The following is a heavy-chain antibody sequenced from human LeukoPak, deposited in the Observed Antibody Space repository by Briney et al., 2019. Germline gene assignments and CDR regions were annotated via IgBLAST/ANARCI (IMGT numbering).Heavy chain of an antibody. Sequence: PSETLSLTCAVYGGSFRGYYWSWIRQPPGKGLEWIGEINHSGSTNYNPSLKSRVTISVDTSKNQFSLKLSSVTAADTAVYYCARDTSIAVAGDTSWYFDLWGRGTLVTVSS. J-gene: IGHJ2*01. CDR1: GGSFRGYY. D-gene: IGHD6-19*01. CDR3: ARDTSIAVAGDTSWYFDL. CDR2: INHSGST. V-gene: IGHV4-34*01.